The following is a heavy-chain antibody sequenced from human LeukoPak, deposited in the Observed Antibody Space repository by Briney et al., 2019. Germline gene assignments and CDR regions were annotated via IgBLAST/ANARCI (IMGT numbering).Heavy chain of an antibody. D-gene: IGHD2-2*02. J-gene: IGHJ4*02. V-gene: IGHV1-69*04. CDR1: GGTFSSYA. CDR2: IIPILGIA. Sequence: SVKVSCKASGGTFSSYAISWVRQAPGQGLEWMGRIIPILGIANYAQKFQGRVTITADKSTSTAYMELSSLRSEDTAVYYCARGKCSSTSCYMESGFDYWGQGTLVTVSS. CDR3: ARGKCSSTSCYMESGFDY.